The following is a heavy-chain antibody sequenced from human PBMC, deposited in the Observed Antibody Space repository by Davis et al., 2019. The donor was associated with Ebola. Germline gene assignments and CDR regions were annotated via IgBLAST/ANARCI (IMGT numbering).Heavy chain of an antibody. CDR2: INHSGST. J-gene: IGHJ6*02. CDR3: ARGQVHWSIARYYYYYGMDV. Sequence: MPSETLSLTCAVYGGSFSGYYWSWIRQPPGKGLEWIGEINHSGSTNYNPSLKSRVTISVDTSKNQFSLKLSSVTAADTAVYYCARGQVHWSIARYYYYYGMDVWGQGTTVTVSS. V-gene: IGHV4-34*01. D-gene: IGHD6-6*01. CDR1: GGSFSGYY.